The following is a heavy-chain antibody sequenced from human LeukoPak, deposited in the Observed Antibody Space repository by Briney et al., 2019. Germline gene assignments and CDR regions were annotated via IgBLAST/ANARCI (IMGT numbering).Heavy chain of an antibody. V-gene: IGHV6-1*01. CDR1: GDSVSSNTPA. CDR2: TYYRSKWYN. D-gene: IGHD6-13*01. Sequence: SQTLSLTCAISGDSVSSNTPAWNWIRQSPSRGLEWLGRTYYRSKWYNDYAVSVRSRITINPDTAKNQFSLQLNSVTPEDTAVYYCARQQRGAFDYWGQGTLVTVSS. CDR3: ARQQRGAFDY. J-gene: IGHJ4*02.